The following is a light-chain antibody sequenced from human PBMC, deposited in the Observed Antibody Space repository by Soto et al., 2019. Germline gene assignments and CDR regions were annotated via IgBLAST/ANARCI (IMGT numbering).Light chain of an antibody. J-gene: IGLJ2*01. V-gene: IGLV2-8*01. CDR2: EVS. CDR3: SSFAGNNNLL. Sequence: QSALTQPPSASGSPGQSVTISCTGTSSDVGGYNYVSWYQQHPGKAPNLMISEVSTRPSGVPDRFSGSKSGNTASLTVSGHQAEDEADYYCSSFAGNNNLLFGAETKLTVL. CDR1: SSDVGGYNY.